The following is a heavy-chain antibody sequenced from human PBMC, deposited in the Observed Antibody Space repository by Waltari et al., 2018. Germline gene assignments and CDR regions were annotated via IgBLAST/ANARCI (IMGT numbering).Heavy chain of an antibody. D-gene: IGHD3-3*01. Sequence: QVQLVQSGAEVKKPGSSVKVSCKASGGTFSSYAISWVRQAPGQGLEWMGRIIPIFGTANYAQKFQGRVTITADKSTSTAYMELSSLRAEDTVVYYCARDYGSWSGGDDFWSGPTYYYYGMDVWGQGTTVTVSS. CDR1: GGTFSSYA. CDR2: IIPIFGTA. CDR3: ARDYGSWSGGDDFWSGPTYYYYGMDV. J-gene: IGHJ6*02. V-gene: IGHV1-69*08.